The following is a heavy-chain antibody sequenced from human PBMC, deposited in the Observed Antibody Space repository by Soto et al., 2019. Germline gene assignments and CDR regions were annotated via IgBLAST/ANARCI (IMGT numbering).Heavy chain of an antibody. J-gene: IGHJ4*02. Sequence: EVQLVESGGGLVKPGGSLRLSCAAFGFTFNNAWMSWVRQAPGKGLQWVGRIKSKTDGGTTDYAAPVKGRFTISRDDSKNTLYLQMNSLKTADTALYYCTTIANIAAAGSFDYWGQGTLVTVSS. CDR3: TTIANIAAAGSFDY. D-gene: IGHD6-13*01. CDR2: IKSKTDGGTT. V-gene: IGHV3-15*01. CDR1: GFTFNNAW.